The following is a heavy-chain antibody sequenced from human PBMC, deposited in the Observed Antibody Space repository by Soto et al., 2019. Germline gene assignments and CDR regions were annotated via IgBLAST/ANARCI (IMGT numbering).Heavy chain of an antibody. Sequence: EVQLLESGGGLVQPGGSLRLSCAASEFTFSSYAMTWVRQAPGKGLQWVSTISGSGATTYYADSAKGRFTIFRDNSKNTLYLQMNSLRAEDTAVYYCAKALGAWFFDYWGQGTLVTVSS. CDR1: EFTFSSYA. CDR3: AKALGAWFFDY. CDR2: ISGSGATT. J-gene: IGHJ4*02. V-gene: IGHV3-23*01. D-gene: IGHD6-19*01.